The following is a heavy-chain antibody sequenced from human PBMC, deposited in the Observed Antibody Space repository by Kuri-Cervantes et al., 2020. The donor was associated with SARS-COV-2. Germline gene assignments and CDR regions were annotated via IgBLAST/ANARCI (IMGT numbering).Heavy chain of an antibody. CDR2: ISSSSSYI. V-gene: IGHV3-21*04. CDR1: GFTFSSYS. J-gene: IGHJ4*02. D-gene: IGHD6-6*01. CDR3: AQDVSQLGRACRY. Sequence: GESLKISCAASGFTFSSYSMNWVRQAPGKGLEWVSSISSSSSYIYYADSVKGRFTISRDNAKNSLYLQMNSLRGEDTALYYCAQDVSQLGRACRYWGQGTLVTVSS.